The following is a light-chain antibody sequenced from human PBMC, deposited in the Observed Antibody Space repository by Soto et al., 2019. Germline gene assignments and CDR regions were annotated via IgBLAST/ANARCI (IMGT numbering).Light chain of an antibody. J-gene: IGKJ4*01. V-gene: IGKV3-20*01. CDR1: QYVSSGD. CDR2: ASS. CDR3: QQYGGSVT. Sequence: EIVLTQSPGTLSLSPGERATLSCRASQYVSSGDLAWCQQKPGQAPRLLIYASSSRATGVPDRFSGSGYGTDFTLTISRLEPEDFAVYYCQQYGGSVTFGGGTKVEIK.